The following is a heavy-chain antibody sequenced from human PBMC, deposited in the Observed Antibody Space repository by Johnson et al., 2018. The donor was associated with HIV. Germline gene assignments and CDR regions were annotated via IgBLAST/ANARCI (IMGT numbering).Heavy chain of an antibody. CDR2: ISYDGSNK. D-gene: IGHD3-3*01. V-gene: IGHV3-30*03. Sequence: QVQLVESGGGVVQPGRSLRLSCAASGFTFSSYGMHWVRQAPGKGLEWVAVISYDGSNKYYVDSVKGRFTISRDNSKNTLYLQMNSLRPEDTAVYYCARDLGEREDEEWATDYYDFSIAYPVPGPRDVVGVFDIWGQGTMVTVSS. CDR1: GFTFSSYG. J-gene: IGHJ3*02. CDR3: ARDLGEREDEEWATDYYDFSIAYPVPGPRDVVGVFDI.